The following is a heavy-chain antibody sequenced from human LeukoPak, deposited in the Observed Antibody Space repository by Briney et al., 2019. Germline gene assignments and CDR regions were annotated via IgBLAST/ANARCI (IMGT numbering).Heavy chain of an antibody. CDR3: AKSSGSEPYYMDV. V-gene: IGHV3-30*02. J-gene: IGHJ6*03. Sequence: GGSLRLSCAASGFIFSNYGMHWVRQAPGKGLEWVAFIRYDGSNKYNADSVKGRFTISRDNSKNTLSLQMNSLRAEDTAVYFCAKSSGSEPYYMDVWGKGTTVTISS. CDR2: IRYDGSNK. CDR1: GFIFSNYG. D-gene: IGHD3-10*01.